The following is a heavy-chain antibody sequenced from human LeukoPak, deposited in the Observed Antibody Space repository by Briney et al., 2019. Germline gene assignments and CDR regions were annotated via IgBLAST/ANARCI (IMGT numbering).Heavy chain of an antibody. Sequence: SETLSLTCTVSGGSISSSSYYWGWIRQPPGKGLEWIGSIYYSGSTYYNPSLKGRVTISVDTSKNQFSLKLSSVTAADTAVYYCARHVIAVAGTEYFDYWGQGTLVTVSS. D-gene: IGHD6-19*01. CDR3: ARHVIAVAGTEYFDY. V-gene: IGHV4-39*01. CDR2: IYYSGST. J-gene: IGHJ4*02. CDR1: GGSISSSSYY.